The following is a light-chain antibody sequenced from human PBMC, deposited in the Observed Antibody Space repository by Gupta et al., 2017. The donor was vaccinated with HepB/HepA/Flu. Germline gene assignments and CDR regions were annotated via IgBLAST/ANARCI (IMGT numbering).Light chain of an antibody. CDR2: ATS. Sequence: DIQMTQSPSSLSASVGDRVTITCRASQSIVSYLNWYQQKPGKAPKVLIYATSNLQSGVSSRFSGSGSGTDFSLTISRLQREDFATYYCQQSENTPYTFGQGTKLQIK. CDR3: QQSENTPYT. V-gene: IGKV1-39*01. CDR1: QSIVSY. J-gene: IGKJ2*01.